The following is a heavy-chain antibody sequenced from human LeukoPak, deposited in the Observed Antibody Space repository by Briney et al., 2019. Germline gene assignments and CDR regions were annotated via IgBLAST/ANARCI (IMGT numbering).Heavy chain of an antibody. CDR2: IYWNDDK. J-gene: IGHJ3*02. V-gene: IGHV2-5*01. CDR1: GGSISSGGYY. D-gene: IGHD3-3*01. Sequence: TLSLTCTVSGGSISSGGYYWSWIRQPPGKALEWLALIYWNDDKRYSPSLKSRLTITKDTSKNQVVLTMTNMDPVDTATYYCAHRLDTVFGVVIIGDAFDIWGQGTMVTVSS. CDR3: AHRLDTVFGVVIIGDAFDI.